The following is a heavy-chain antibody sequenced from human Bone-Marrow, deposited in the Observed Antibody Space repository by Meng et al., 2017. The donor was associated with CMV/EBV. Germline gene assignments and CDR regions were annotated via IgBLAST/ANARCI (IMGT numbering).Heavy chain of an antibody. CDR3: ARDGGSSGYYWYEVVYFQH. Sequence: FSSYTVTWDRQTPGQSLELVSSSSSSSSYMYYDDSVKGVITITRDNAENSLYLQMKNLRAEDTAVYYCARDGGSSGYYWYEVVYFQHWGQGTLVTVSS. D-gene: IGHD3-22*01. CDR2: SSSSSSYM. CDR1: FSSYT. J-gene: IGHJ1*01. V-gene: IGHV3-21*01.